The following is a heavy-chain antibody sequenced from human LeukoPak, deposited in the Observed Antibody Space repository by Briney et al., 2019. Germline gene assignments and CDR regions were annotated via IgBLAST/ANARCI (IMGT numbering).Heavy chain of an antibody. CDR1: GGTFSSYA. V-gene: IGHV1-69*01. J-gene: IGHJ4*02. CDR2: IIPIFGTA. Sequence: ASVKVSCKASGGTFSSYAISWVRQAPGQGLDWMGGIIPIFGTANYAQKFQGRVTITADESTSTAYMELSGLRSEDTAVYYCASNSYQLLYCYWGQGTLVTVSS. D-gene: IGHD2-2*02. CDR3: ASNSYQLLYCY.